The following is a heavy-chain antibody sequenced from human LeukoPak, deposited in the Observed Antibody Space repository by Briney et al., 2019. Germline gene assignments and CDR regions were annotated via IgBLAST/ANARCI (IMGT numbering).Heavy chain of an antibody. CDR1: GGSFSGYY. Sequence: SETLSLTCAVYGGSFSGYYWSWIRQPPGKGLEWIGSIYLDGGTYYNPSLKSRVTISVDTSKNQFSLKLSSVTAADTAVYYCARLGYCSSTSCPMGYYMDVWGKGTTVTVSS. J-gene: IGHJ6*03. V-gene: IGHV4-34*01. CDR2: IYLDGGT. CDR3: ARLGYCSSTSCPMGYYMDV. D-gene: IGHD2-2*01.